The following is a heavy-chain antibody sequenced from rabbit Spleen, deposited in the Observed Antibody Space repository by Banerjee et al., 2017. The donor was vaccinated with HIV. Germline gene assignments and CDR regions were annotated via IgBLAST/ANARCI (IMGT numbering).Heavy chain of an antibody. CDR1: GFSFSSGYW. D-gene: IGHD8-1*01. V-gene: IGHV1S45*01. CDR2: IGSRSGNN. J-gene: IGHJ4*01. CDR3: ARDSICNVGGGYYFTL. Sequence: QEQLEESGGDLVKPEGSLTLTCTASGFSFSSGYWMCWVRQAPGKGLELIACIGSRSGNNYYASWAKGRFTISKTSSTTVTLQMTSLTAADTATYFCARDSICNVGGGYYFTLWGPGTLVTVS.